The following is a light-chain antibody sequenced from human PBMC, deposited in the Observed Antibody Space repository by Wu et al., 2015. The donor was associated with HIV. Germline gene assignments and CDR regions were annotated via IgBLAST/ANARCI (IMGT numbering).Light chain of an antibody. Sequence: QMTPVSILTVSISRRQSHHHLSGESKHRQSFSMVSTQTRESPKAPRSMLHPFCHSGVPLKFSGSGSGTDFTLTISSLQPEDSATYFCQQTNSFPRTFGQGTKLQIK. CDR2: LHP. J-gene: IGKJ2*01. V-gene: IGKV1-16*02. CDR3: QQTNSFPRT. CDR1: KHRQS.